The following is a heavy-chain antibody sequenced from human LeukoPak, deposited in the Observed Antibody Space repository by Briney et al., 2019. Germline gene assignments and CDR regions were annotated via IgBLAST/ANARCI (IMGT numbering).Heavy chain of an antibody. CDR1: GFTFSSYA. CDR2: ISDDGGDS. CDR3: GRDWKLDY. J-gene: IGHJ4*02. D-gene: IGHD1-1*01. Sequence: GGSLRLSCAASGFTFSSYAMSWVRQAPGKGLEWVSAISDDGGDSKYAESVKGRFTISRDNSRNRLYLQMNSLKVEDTAIYYCGRDWKLDYWGQGILVTVSS. V-gene: IGHV3-23*01.